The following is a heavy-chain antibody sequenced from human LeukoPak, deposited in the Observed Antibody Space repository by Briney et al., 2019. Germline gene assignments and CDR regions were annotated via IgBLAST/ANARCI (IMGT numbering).Heavy chain of an antibody. CDR2: IWYDGSNK. V-gene: IGHV3-33*01. Sequence: PGGSLRLSCAASGFTFSSYGMRWVRQAPGKGLEWVAVIWYDGSNKYYADSAKGRFTISRDNSKNTLYLQMNSLRAEDTAVYYCARGRFYYGSGTVRPHKNSRNGLDYWGQGTLVTVSS. CDR1: GFTFSSYG. CDR3: ARGRFYYGSGTVRPHKNSRNGLDY. J-gene: IGHJ4*02. D-gene: IGHD3-10*01.